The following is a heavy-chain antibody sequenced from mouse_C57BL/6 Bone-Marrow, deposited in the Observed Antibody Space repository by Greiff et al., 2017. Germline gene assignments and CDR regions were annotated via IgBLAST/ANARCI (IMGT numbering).Heavy chain of an antibody. CDR3: ERGNWERYHYYY. J-gene: IGHJ2*01. V-gene: IGHV5-2*01. CDR2: INSDGGST. D-gene: IGHD4-1*01. Sequence: EVQLVEPGGGLVQPGESLKLSCESNEYEFPSHDMSWVRKTPEKRLELVAAINSDGGSTYYPDTMEVRVIISRDNTKKTRYLQMSSLRSEDTALYDCERGNWERYHYYYGGRGTALTVSA. CDR1: EYEFPSHD.